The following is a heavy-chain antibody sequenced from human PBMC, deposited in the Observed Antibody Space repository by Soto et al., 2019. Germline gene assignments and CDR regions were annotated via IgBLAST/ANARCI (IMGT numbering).Heavy chain of an antibody. Sequence: RGSLRLSCAASGFTFSNYWMSWVRQAPGKGLEWVANMKQDGSERYYVDSVKGRFTISRDNAKNSLYLQMNSLGAEDTALYYCARFGYSNGLDVWGQGTTVTVSS. D-gene: IGHD3-10*01. J-gene: IGHJ6*02. CDR3: ARFGYSNGLDV. CDR1: GFTFSNYW. CDR2: MKQDGSER. V-gene: IGHV3-7*03.